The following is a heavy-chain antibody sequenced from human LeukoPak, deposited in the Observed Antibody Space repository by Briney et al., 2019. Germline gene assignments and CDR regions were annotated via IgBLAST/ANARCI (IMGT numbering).Heavy chain of an antibody. CDR1: GFTFSSYA. CDR3: ARDQYYYDSSGAFDI. V-gene: IGHV3-30-3*01. D-gene: IGHD3-22*01. CDR2: ISYGGSNK. Sequence: GGSLRLSCAASGFTFSSYAMHWVRQAPGKGLEWVAVISYGGSNKYYADSVKGRFTISRDNSKNTLYLQMNSLRAEDTAVYYCARDQYYYDSSGAFDIWGQGTMVTVSS. J-gene: IGHJ3*02.